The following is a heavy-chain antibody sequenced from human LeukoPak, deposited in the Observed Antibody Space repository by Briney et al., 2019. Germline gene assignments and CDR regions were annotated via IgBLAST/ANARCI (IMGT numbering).Heavy chain of an antibody. V-gene: IGHV4-59*12. J-gene: IGHJ6*02. CDR3: ARDYHYDILTGYLYGMDV. CDR1: GGSISSYY. CDR2: IYYSGST. D-gene: IGHD3-9*01. Sequence: PSETLSLTCTVSGGSISSYYWSWIRQPPGKGLEWIGYIYYSGSTNYNPSLKSRVTISVDTSKNQFSLKLSSVTAADTAVYYCARDYHYDILTGYLYGMDVWGQGTTVTVSS.